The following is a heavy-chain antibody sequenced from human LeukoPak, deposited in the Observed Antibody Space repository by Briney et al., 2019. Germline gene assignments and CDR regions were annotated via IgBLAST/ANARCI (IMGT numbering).Heavy chain of an antibody. Sequence: PGGSLRLSCAASGFTFSSYAMSWVRQAPGKGLEWVSAISGSGGTTYYADSVKGRFTISRDNSKNTLYVKMNSLRAEDTAVYYCAKRDGYNGDAFDIWGQGTMVTVSS. V-gene: IGHV3-23*01. CDR1: GFTFSSYA. CDR2: ISGSGGTT. D-gene: IGHD5-24*01. J-gene: IGHJ3*02. CDR3: AKRDGYNGDAFDI.